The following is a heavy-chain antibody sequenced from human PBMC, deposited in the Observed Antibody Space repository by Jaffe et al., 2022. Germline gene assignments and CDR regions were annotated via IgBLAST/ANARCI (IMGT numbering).Heavy chain of an antibody. D-gene: IGHD2-15*01. Sequence: EVQLLESGGGLVQPGGSLRLSCAASGFTFSSYAMSWVRQAPGKGLEWVSAISGSGGSTYYADSVKGRFTISRDNSKNTLYLQMNSLRAEDTAVYYCAKGFMMGKYCSGGSCYSPFDYWGQGTLVTVSS. CDR1: GFTFSSYA. CDR3: AKGFMMGKYCSGGSCYSPFDY. CDR2: ISGSGGST. V-gene: IGHV3-23*01. J-gene: IGHJ4*02.